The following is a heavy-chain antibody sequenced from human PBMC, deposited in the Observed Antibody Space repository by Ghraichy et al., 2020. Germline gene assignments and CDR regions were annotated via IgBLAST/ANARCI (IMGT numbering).Heavy chain of an antibody. CDR1: GFTFSSFA. J-gene: IGHJ4*02. Sequence: GGSLRLSCAASGFTFSSFAMSWVRQAPGKGLEWVSSLGSSGESTYYADSVKGQFTISRDNSKNTMYLQMNSLSAGDTAVYYCAKLAYNWNDDDYWGQGTLVTVSS. CDR2: LGSSGEST. D-gene: IGHD1-1*01. V-gene: IGHV3-23*01. CDR3: AKLAYNWNDDDY.